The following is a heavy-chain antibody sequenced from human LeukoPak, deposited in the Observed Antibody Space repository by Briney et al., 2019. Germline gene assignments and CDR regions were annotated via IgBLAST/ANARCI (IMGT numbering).Heavy chain of an antibody. J-gene: IGHJ6*02. Sequence: SQTLSLTCTVSGGSISSGSYYWSWIRQPAGKGLERIGRIYTSGSTNYNPSLKSRVTISVDTSKNQFSLKLSSVTAADTAVYYCARVPPYYYYYGMDVWGQGTTVTVSS. CDR3: ARVPPYYYYYGMDV. CDR2: IYTSGST. CDR1: GGSISSGSYY. V-gene: IGHV4-61*02.